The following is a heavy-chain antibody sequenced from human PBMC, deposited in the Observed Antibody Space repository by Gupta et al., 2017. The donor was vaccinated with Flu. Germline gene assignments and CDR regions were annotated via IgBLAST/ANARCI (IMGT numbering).Heavy chain of an antibody. CDR2: ISSSGGST. Sequence: QAPGKGLEWVSAISSSGGSTDYADSVKGRFTISRDNSKNTLYLQMNSLRAEDTAVYYCAKGEYYYYYYGMDVWGQGTTVTVSS. J-gene: IGHJ6*02. V-gene: IGHV3-23*01. CDR3: AKGEYYYYYYGMDV.